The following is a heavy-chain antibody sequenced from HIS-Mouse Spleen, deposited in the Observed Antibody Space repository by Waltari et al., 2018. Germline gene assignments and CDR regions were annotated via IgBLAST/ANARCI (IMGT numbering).Heavy chain of an antibody. CDR2: IYYSGST. V-gene: IGHV4-39*01. CDR1: GGSISSSSDY. J-gene: IGHJ5*02. CDR3: ARKRTASGWFDP. D-gene: IGHD2-21*02. Sequence: QLQLQESGPGLVKPSETLSLTCTVSGGSISSSSDYWGWIRQPPGKGLEWIGGIYYSGSTYYNPSLKSRVTISVDTSKNQFSLKLSSVTAADTAVYYCARKRTASGWFDPWGQGTLVTVSS.